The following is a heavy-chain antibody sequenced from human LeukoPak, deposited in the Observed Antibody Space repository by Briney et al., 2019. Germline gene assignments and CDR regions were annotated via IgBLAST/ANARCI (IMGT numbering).Heavy chain of an antibody. D-gene: IGHD6-13*01. CDR1: GFTFSSYG. J-gene: IGHJ1*01. CDR2: IWYDGSNK. CDR3: ARDWAAAGRYRAEYFQH. V-gene: IGHV3-33*01. Sequence: GESLKISCAASGFTFSSYGMHWVRQAPGKGLEWVAVIWYDGSNKYYADSVKGRFTISRDNSKNTLYLQMNSLRAEDTAVYYCARDWAAAGRYRAEYFQHWGQGTLVTVSS.